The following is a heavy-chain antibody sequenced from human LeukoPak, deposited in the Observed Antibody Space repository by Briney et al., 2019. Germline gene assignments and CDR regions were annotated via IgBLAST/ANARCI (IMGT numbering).Heavy chain of an antibody. CDR1: GGSISSSSYY. Sequence: SETLSLTCTVSGGSISSSSYYWGWIRQPPGKGLEWIGSIYYSGSTYYNPSLKSRVTISVDTSKNQLSLKLSSVTAADTAVYYCARGELLLDAFDIWGQGTMVTVSS. CDR2: IYYSGST. J-gene: IGHJ3*02. CDR3: ARGELLLDAFDI. D-gene: IGHD1-26*01. V-gene: IGHV4-39*07.